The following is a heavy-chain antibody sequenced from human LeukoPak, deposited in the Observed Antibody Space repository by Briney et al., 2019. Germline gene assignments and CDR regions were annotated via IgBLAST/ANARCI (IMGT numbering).Heavy chain of an antibody. J-gene: IGHJ4*02. CDR1: GVIFSNHG. D-gene: IGHD3-22*01. V-gene: IGHV3-23*01. CDR2: ISPSGDIT. CDR3: ARDLYRIVVVPHYFDY. Sequence: GGSLRLSCAASGVIFSNHGMNWVRQAPGKGLEWVSGISPSGDITYYADSVKGRFTISRDNSKNTLYLEVISLTAEDTAVYYCARDLYRIVVVPHYFDYWGQGTLVTVSS.